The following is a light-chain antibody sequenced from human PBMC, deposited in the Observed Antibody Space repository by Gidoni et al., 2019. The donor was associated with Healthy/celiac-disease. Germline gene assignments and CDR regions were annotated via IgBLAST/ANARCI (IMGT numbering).Light chain of an antibody. CDR3: QQRSNWPPA. V-gene: IGKV3-11*01. CDR2: EAS. CDR1: QSVSSY. Sequence: IVLTQSPATLSLSPGERDTLSCRASQSVSSYLAWYQQKPCQAPSLRIYEASNRATGIPARFSGSGSVTDFTLTISSLEPEDFAGYYCQQRSNWPPAFXGXTKVEIK. J-gene: IGKJ4*01.